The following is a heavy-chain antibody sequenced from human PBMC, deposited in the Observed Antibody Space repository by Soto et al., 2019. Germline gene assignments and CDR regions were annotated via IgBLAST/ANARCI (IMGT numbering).Heavy chain of an antibody. D-gene: IGHD3-10*01. CDR1: VFTFSSYE. Sequence: GGSLRLSCSASVFTFSSYEMNLVRQAPGKGLEWIADIGPNSTTICYCDSVKGRFTISRDNANSALNLEMNSRRAEDTAVYYCARAAGTLVRGVYGMDXWGQGTRVTVS. J-gene: IGHJ6*02. CDR2: IGPNSTTI. V-gene: IGHV3-48*03. CDR3: ARAAGTLVRGVYGMDX.